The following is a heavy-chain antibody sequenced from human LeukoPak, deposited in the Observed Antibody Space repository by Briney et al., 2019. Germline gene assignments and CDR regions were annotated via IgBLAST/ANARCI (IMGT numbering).Heavy chain of an antibody. CDR3: ARGRIAAAGTYY. D-gene: IGHD6-13*01. Sequence: PSETLSLTCTVSGGSISSGSYYWSWIRQPAGKGLEWIGRIYTSGSTNYNPSLKSRVTISVDTSKNQFSLKLSSVTAADTAVYYCARGRIAAAGTYYWGQGTLVTVSS. J-gene: IGHJ4*02. CDR1: GGSISSGSYY. CDR2: IYTSGST. V-gene: IGHV4-61*02.